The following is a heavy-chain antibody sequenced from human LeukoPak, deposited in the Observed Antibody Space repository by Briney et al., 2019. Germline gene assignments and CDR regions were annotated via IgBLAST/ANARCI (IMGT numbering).Heavy chain of an antibody. CDR2: IIPIFGTA. CDR3: AREGGDYGDSNDGLDF. CDR1: GGTFSSYA. Sequence: GASVKVSCKASGGTFSSYAISWVRQAPGQGLEWMGGIIPIFGTANYAQKFQGRVTITADESTSTAYMELRSLRSEDTAVYYCAREGGDYGDSNDGLDFGGQGQMVNVSS. D-gene: IGHD4/OR15-4a*01. V-gene: IGHV1-69*13. J-gene: IGHJ3*01.